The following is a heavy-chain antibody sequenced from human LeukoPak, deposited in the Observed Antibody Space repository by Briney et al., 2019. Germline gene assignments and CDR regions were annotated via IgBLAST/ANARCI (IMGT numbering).Heavy chain of an antibody. D-gene: IGHD1-26*01. CDR3: ARDGSWELLPFFDY. J-gene: IGHJ4*02. V-gene: IGHV4-30-2*01. CDR1: GGSISSGGYY. Sequence: SQTLSLTCTVSGGSISSGGYYWSWIRQPPGKGLEWIGYINHSGSTYYNPSLKSRVTISVDTSKNQFSLKLSSVTAADTAVYYCARDGSWELLPFFDYWGQGTLVTVSS. CDR2: INHSGST.